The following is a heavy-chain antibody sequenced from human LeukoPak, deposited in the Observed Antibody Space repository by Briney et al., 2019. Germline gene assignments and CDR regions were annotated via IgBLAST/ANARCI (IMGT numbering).Heavy chain of an antibody. V-gene: IGHV1-69*04. Sequence: ASVKVSCKASGGTFSSYTISWVRQAPGQGLEWMGRIIPILGIADYAQKFQGRVTITADKSTSTAYMELSSLRSEDTAVYYCARDRGGYCRSTSCYYWFDPWGQGTLVTVSS. J-gene: IGHJ5*02. CDR2: IIPILGIA. CDR1: GGTFSSYT. D-gene: IGHD2-2*01. CDR3: ARDRGGYCRSTSCYYWFDP.